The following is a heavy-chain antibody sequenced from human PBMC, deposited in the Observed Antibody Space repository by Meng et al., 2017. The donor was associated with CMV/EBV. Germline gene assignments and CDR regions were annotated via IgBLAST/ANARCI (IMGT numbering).Heavy chain of an antibody. Sequence: QVQSGQAAAKGKKPGSSVKVSCKTSGGTFSTFAISWVRQAPGEGLEWMGGIIPVFETANYAERFQDRVTITADDSTTTAYMELSSLRADDTALYFCARGGDSWYSDYWGQGTLVTVSS. V-gene: IGHV1-69*12. D-gene: IGHD1-26*01. CDR3: ARGGDSWYSDY. J-gene: IGHJ4*02. CDR1: GGTFSTFA. CDR2: IIPVFETA.